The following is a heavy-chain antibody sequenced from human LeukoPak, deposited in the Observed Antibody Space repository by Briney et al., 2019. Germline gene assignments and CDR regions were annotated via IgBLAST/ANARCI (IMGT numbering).Heavy chain of an antibody. Sequence: PGGSLRLSCAASGFTFDDYAMHWVRQAPGKGLEWVSGISWNSGSIGYADSVKGRFTISRDNAKNSLYLQMNSLRAEATALYYCAKAAIGKNYYFDYWGQGTLVTVSS. V-gene: IGHV3-9*01. D-gene: IGHD1-7*01. J-gene: IGHJ4*02. CDR1: GFTFDDYA. CDR2: ISWNSGSI. CDR3: AKAAIGKNYYFDY.